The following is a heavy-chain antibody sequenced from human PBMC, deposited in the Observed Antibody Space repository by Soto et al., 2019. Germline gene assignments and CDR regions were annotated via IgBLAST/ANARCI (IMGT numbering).Heavy chain of an antibody. J-gene: IGHJ5*02. CDR2: INPNSGGT. D-gene: IGHD3-22*01. Sequence: ASVKVSCKASGYTFTGYYMHWVRQAPGQGLEWMGWINPNSGGTNYAQKFQGWVTMTRDTSISTAYMELSRLRSDDTAVYYCARGAPYDSSGYYPWGQGTLVTVSS. CDR3: ARGAPYDSSGYYP. V-gene: IGHV1-2*04. CDR1: GYTFTGYY.